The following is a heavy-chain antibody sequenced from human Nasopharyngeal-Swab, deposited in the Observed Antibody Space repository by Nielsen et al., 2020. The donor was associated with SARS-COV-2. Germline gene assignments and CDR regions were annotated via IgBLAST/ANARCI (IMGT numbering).Heavy chain of an antibody. CDR3: TRDFGMATFDS. Sequence: GESLKISCVSSGFTFSKYWMYWGRQAPGKGLVWGSRIKHDGSGTKYADSVKGRFTISRDNAKNTLYLHMNSLTAEDTAVYYCTRDFGMATFDSWGQGTLVTVSS. CDR1: GFTFSKYW. D-gene: IGHD3-16*01. CDR2: IKHDGSGT. J-gene: IGHJ4*02. V-gene: IGHV3-74*03.